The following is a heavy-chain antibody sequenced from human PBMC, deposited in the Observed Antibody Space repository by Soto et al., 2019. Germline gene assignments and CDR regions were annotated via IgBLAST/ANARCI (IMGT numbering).Heavy chain of an antibody. V-gene: IGHV3-23*01. CDR2: ISGSGFKK. J-gene: IGHJ5*02. CDR1: GFIFENFG. CDR3: AKNQGVELVPLATVDWFDP. D-gene: IGHD1-26*01. Sequence: VGSLRLSCAASGFIFENFGMSWVRQAPGNGLEWISSISGSGFKKYYADSVKGRLTISRDNSKSTVYLELNNLSAEDTAVYHCAKNQGVELVPLATVDWFDPWGQGSVVTVSS.